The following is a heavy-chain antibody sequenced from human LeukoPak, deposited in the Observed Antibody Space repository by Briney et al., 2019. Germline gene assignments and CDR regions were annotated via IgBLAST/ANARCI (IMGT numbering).Heavy chain of an antibody. V-gene: IGHV3-48*02. D-gene: IGHD2-15*01. CDR1: GFTFSSYS. Sequence: PGGSLRLSCAASGFTFSSYSMNWVRQAPGKGLEWVSYISSSSSTIYYADSVKGRFTISRDNAKNSLYLQMNSLRDEDTAVYYCARGVVVVAAREFDYWGQGTLVTVPS. J-gene: IGHJ4*02. CDR2: ISSSSSTI. CDR3: ARGVVVVAAREFDY.